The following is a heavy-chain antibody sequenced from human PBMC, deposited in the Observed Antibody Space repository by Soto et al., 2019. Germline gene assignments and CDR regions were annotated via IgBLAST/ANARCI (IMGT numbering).Heavy chain of an antibody. V-gene: IGHV1-18*01. Sequence: QVHLVQSGAEVKKPGASVKVSCKGSGYGFTTYGITWVRQAPGQGLEWMAWISAHNGNTNYAQKLQGRVTVTRDTSTRTANMERRSLRSDDTAVYYCARGRYGDYWGKGALVTVSS. CDR3: ARGRYGDY. CDR1: GYGFTTYG. CDR2: ISAHNGNT. D-gene: IGHD1-1*01. J-gene: IGHJ4*02.